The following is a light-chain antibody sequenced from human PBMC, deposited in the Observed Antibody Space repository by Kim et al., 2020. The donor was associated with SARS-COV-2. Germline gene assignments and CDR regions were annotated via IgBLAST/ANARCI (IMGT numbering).Light chain of an antibody. CDR1: QSVSSSY. Sequence: LPPGERATPSCRASQSVSSSYLAWYQQKPGQAPRLLIYGASSRATGIPDRFSGSGSGTDFTLTISRLEPEDFAVYYCQQYGSPWTFGQGTKVEIK. V-gene: IGKV3-20*01. J-gene: IGKJ1*01. CDR2: GAS. CDR3: QQYGSPWT.